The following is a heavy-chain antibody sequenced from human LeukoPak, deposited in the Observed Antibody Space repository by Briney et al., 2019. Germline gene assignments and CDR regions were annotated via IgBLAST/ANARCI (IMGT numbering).Heavy chain of an antibody. D-gene: IGHD2-15*01. CDR2: IYYSGST. V-gene: IGHV4-39*01. CDR1: GGSISSSSYY. Sequence: PSETLSLTCTVSGGSISSSSYYWGWLRQPPGKGLEWIGSIYYSGSTYYNPSLKSRVTISVGTSRNQFSLKLSSVTAADTAVYYCEVSGGFDYWGQGTLVTVSS. J-gene: IGHJ4*02. CDR3: EVSGGFDY.